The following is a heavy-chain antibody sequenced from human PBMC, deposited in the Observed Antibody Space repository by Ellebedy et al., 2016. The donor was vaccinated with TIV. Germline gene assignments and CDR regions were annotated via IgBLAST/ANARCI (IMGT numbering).Heavy chain of an antibody. CDR3: ASLHSGLFSF. V-gene: IGHV4-59*01. CDR2: MYYSGSI. Sequence: SETLSLXXTVSGGAISSYYWSWIRQPPGKGLEWIGYMYYSGSIHYNPSLKSRVTMSVDTSKNQFSLKLSSMTAADTAVYYCASLHSGLFSFWGQGTLVTVSS. CDR1: GGAISSYY. D-gene: IGHD5-12*01. J-gene: IGHJ1*01.